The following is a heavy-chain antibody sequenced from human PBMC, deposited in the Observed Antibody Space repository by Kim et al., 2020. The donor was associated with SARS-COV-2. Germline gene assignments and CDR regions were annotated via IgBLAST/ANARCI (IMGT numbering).Heavy chain of an antibody. CDR1: GYTFSDYG. CDR2: ISGHRGET. Sequence: ASVKVSCKASGYTFSDYGISWIRQAPGQGLEWMGWISGHRGETNFAQKFQGRVSLARDTSTSTVYMEMTSLRFDDPCVFYCVIDSQKRGKFDYWGQGTLV. D-gene: IGHD3-10*01. V-gene: IGHV1-18*01. CDR3: VIDSQKRGKFDY. J-gene: IGHJ4*02.